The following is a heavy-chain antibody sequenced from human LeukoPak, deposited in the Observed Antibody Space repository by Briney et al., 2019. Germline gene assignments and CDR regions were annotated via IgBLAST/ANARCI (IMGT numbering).Heavy chain of an antibody. V-gene: IGHV1-18*01. CDR1: GYTFTSYG. D-gene: IGHD3-22*01. CDR3: ARGYYDGSGYYVY. CDR2: ISANNGNT. J-gene: IGHJ4*02. Sequence: GASXXXSCKASGYTFTSYGIRWVRQAPGQGGEWMGWISANNGNTNYEEKLQGRVTINTDTSTRKDYMEMRSLRSGDTAVYYCARGYYDGSGYYVYWGQGTLVTVSS.